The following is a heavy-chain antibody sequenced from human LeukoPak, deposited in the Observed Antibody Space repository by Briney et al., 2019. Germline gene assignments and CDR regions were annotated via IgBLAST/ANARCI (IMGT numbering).Heavy chain of an antibody. Sequence: PGGSLRLSCAASGFTFSSYGMHWVRQAPGKGLEWVAVISYDGCNKYYADSVKGRFTISRDNSKNTLYLQMNSLRAEDTAVYYCAKGLDCSSTSCLNSYWGQGTLVTVSS. J-gene: IGHJ4*02. D-gene: IGHD2-2*01. CDR1: GFTFSSYG. CDR3: AKGLDCSSTSCLNSY. CDR2: ISYDGCNK. V-gene: IGHV3-30*18.